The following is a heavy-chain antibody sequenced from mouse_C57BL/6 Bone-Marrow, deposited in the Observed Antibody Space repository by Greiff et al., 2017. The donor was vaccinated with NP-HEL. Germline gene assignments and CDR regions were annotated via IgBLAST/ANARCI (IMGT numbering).Heavy chain of an antibody. CDR3: ASGGYYYGSYDY. J-gene: IGHJ2*01. CDR2: ILPGGGST. V-gene: IGHV1-9*01. Sequence: VQLQQSGAELMKPGASVKLSCKATGYTFTGYWIEWVKQRPGHGLEWIGEILPGGGSTNYNEKFKGKATFTADTSSNTAYMQLSSLTTEDSAIYYCASGGYYYGSYDYWGQGTTLTVSS. CDR1: GYTFTGYW. D-gene: IGHD1-1*01.